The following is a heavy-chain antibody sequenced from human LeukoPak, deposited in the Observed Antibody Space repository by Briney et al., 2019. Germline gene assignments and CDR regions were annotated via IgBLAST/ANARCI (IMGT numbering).Heavy chain of an antibody. D-gene: IGHD1-14*01. CDR1: GGSIISYY. J-gene: IGHJ4*02. V-gene: IGHV4-59*01. CDR3: ASQPGSSNIFDY. CDR2: IYYSGST. Sequence: SETLTLTCTVSGGSIISYYWSWIRQPPGKGLEWIGYIYYSGSTNYNPSLKSRVTISVDTSKNQFSLKLSSVTAADTAVYYCASQPGSSNIFDYWGRGHLVSVSS.